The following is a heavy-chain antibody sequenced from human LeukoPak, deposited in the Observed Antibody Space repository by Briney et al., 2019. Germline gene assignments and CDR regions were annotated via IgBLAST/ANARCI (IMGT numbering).Heavy chain of an antibody. CDR2: IIPIFGTA. Sequence: SVKVSCKASGGTFSSYAISWVRQAPGQGLEWMGRIIPIFGTANYAQKFQGRVTITTDESTSTAYMELSSLRSEDTAVYYCARESGYSSGWFGGGFDYWGQGTLVTVSS. CDR1: GGTFSSYA. CDR3: ARESGYSSGWFGGGFDY. D-gene: IGHD6-19*01. J-gene: IGHJ4*02. V-gene: IGHV1-69*05.